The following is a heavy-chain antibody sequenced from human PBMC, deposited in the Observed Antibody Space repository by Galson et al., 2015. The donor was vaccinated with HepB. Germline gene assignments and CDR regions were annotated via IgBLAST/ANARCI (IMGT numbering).Heavy chain of an antibody. J-gene: IGHJ4*02. D-gene: IGHD3-22*01. Sequence: SLRLSCAASGFTFSSYSMNWVRQAPGKGLEWVSYISSSSSTIYYADSVKGRFTISRDNAKNSRYLQMNSLRDEDTAVYYCSRIGKCYDSSGYHPLDYGRQGPLVTGSS. CDR1: GFTFSSYS. V-gene: IGHV3-48*02. CDR3: SRIGKCYDSSGYHPLDY. CDR2: ISSSSSTI.